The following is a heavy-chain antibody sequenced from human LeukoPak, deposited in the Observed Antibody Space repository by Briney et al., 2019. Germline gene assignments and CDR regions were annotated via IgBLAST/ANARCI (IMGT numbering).Heavy chain of an antibody. CDR1: GYTFATYG. Sequence: ASVKVSCKASGYTFATYGITWVRQAPGQGLEWMGWISVYNDNPDYAQSLQVRVTMTTDASTSTAYMELRSLTSDDTAVYYCARGYNWNNDYWGQGTLVTVSS. J-gene: IGHJ4*02. CDR3: ARGYNWNNDY. CDR2: ISVYNDNP. V-gene: IGHV1-18*01. D-gene: IGHD1/OR15-1a*01.